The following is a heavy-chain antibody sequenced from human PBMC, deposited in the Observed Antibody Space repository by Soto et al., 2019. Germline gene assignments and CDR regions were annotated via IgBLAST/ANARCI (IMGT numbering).Heavy chain of an antibody. V-gene: IGHV5-51*01. CDR2: IYPGDSDT. CDR3: ARRPLSGSDYYYGMDV. J-gene: IGHJ6*02. CDR1: GYSFSSYW. Sequence: GEALKISCKGSGYSFSSYWIGWVGPMPGKGLEWMGIIYPGDSDTRYSPSFQGQVTISADKSISTAYLQWSSLKASDTAMYYCARRPLSGSDYYYGMDVWGQGTTVTVSS. D-gene: IGHD5-12*01.